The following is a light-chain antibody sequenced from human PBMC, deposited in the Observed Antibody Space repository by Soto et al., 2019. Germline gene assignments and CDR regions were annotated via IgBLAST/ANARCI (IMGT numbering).Light chain of an antibody. CDR1: QSISSN. Sequence: EIVMTQSPATLSVSPGERATLSCRASQSISSNLAWYQQKPGQAPRLLMFRTSSRATGFPARFSGSGSGTEFNLTISSLQSEDFGAYYCQQYNNWPRATFGGGTKVDI. J-gene: IGKJ4*01. CDR3: QQYNNWPRAT. CDR2: RTS. V-gene: IGKV3-15*01.